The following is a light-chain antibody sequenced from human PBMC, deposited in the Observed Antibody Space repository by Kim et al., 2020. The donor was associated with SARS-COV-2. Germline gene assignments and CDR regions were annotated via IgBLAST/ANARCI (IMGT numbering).Light chain of an antibody. V-gene: IGKV1-27*01. Sequence: ASVGDRVTITCRASQDIANSLAWYQQKPGKVPKVLNYAASTLQSRVPSRVSGGGSGTEFTLSIGSLQTEDVATNYCQKENSAPWAFGPGTKVEIK. CDR3: QKENSAPWA. CDR2: AAS. J-gene: IGKJ1*01. CDR1: QDIANS.